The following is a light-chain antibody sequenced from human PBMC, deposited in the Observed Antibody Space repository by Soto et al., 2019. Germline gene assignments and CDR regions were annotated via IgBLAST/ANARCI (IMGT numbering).Light chain of an antibody. CDR1: QSVVYSSNNKNY. J-gene: IGKJ2*01. Sequence: DIVMTQSPDSLAVSLGERATINCKSSQSVVYSSNNKNYLAWYQQKPGQPPKLLIYWASTRESGVPDRFSGSGSGTDFTLTISSLQAEDVAVYYCQQYYSTPYTFGQGTKVDIK. CDR2: WAS. CDR3: QQYYSTPYT. V-gene: IGKV4-1*01.